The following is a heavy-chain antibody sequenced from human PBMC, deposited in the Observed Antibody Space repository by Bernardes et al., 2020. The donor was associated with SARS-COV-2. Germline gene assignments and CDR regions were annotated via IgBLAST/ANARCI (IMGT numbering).Heavy chain of an antibody. J-gene: IGHJ6*02. CDR3: ARDVSAVAGMGYYYYGMDV. V-gene: IGHV3-66*01. CDR1: GFTVSSNY. CDR2: IYSGGST. D-gene: IGHD6-19*01. Sequence: GGSLRLSCAASGFTVSSNYMSWVRQAPGKGLEWVSVIYSGGSTYYADSVKGRFTISRDNSKNTLYLQMNSLRAEDTAVYYCARDVSAVAGMGYYYYGMDVWGQGTTVTVSS.